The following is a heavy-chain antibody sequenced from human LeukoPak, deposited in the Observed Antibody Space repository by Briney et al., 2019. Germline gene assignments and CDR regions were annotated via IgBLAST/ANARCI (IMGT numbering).Heavy chain of an antibody. CDR3: ATWGYGSGSYQIDVVDY. D-gene: IGHD3-10*01. CDR1: GYTFTSYG. Sequence: ASVKVSCKASGYTFTSYGISWVRQAPGKGLEWMGGFDPEDGETIYAQKFQGRVTMTEDTSTDTAYMELSSLRSEDTAVYYCATWGYGSGSYQIDVVDYWGQGTLVTVSS. V-gene: IGHV1-24*01. CDR2: FDPEDGET. J-gene: IGHJ4*02.